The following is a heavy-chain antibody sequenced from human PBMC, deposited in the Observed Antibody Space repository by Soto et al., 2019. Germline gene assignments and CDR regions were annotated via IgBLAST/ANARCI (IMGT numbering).Heavy chain of an antibody. D-gene: IGHD2-15*01. J-gene: IGHJ6*03. CDR2: MNPNSGNT. Sequence: EASVKVSCKASGYTFTSYDINWVRQATGQGLEWMGWMNPNSGNTGYAQKFQGRVTMTRNTSISTAYMELSGLRSEDTAVYYCARGTYCSGGSCYSSPGYYYYMDVWGKGTTVTVSS. CDR3: ARGTYCSGGSCYSSPGYYYYMDV. V-gene: IGHV1-8*01. CDR1: GYTFTSYD.